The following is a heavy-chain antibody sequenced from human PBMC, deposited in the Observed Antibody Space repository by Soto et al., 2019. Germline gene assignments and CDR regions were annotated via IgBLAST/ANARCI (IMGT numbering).Heavy chain of an antibody. Sequence: QVQLVESGGGVVQPGRSLRLSCAAAGITFSSFGMLWVRQAPGKGLEWVAGLSPDGSKKYYADSVKGRFTISRDNSKNTLYLQMDSLRAEDTAVYYCAKHFLTVPLPWGQGTLVTVSS. CDR3: AKHFLTVPLP. J-gene: IGHJ5*02. CDR2: LSPDGSKK. CDR1: GITFSSFG. D-gene: IGHD3-3*02. V-gene: IGHV3-30*18.